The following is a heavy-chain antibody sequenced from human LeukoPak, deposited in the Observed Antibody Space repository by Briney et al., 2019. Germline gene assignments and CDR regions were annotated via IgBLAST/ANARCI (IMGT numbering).Heavy chain of an antibody. CDR2: INPNSGGT. V-gene: IGHV1-2*02. J-gene: IGHJ4*02. Sequence: ASVKVSCKASGYTFTGYYMHWVRQAPGQGLEWRGWINPNSGGTNYAQKGQGRGTLTRDTSISTAYMELSRLRSDDTAVYYCARVISPTYYYGSGSSYSIDYWGQGTLVTVSS. CDR1: GYTFTGYY. D-gene: IGHD3-10*01. CDR3: ARVISPTYYYGSGSSYSIDY.